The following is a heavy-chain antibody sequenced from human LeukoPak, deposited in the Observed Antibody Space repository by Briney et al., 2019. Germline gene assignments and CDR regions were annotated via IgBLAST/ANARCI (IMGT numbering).Heavy chain of an antibody. J-gene: IGHJ4*02. CDR3: ARIGAGSSRDY. D-gene: IGHD6-13*01. Sequence: GGSLRLSCAPSAFTFSTYWMSWVRQAPGKGLEWVSSIVGSSTYYADSLKGRFTISRDNAKNSLYLQMNSLRAEDTAVYYCARIGAGSSRDYWGQGTLVTVSS. CDR2: IVGSSTY. CDR1: AFTFSTYW. V-gene: IGHV3-21*01.